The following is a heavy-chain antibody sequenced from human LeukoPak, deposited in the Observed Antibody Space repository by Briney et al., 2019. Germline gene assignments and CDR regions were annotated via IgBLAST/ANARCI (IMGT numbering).Heavy chain of an antibody. CDR2: IHHSGNS. J-gene: IGHJ5*02. V-gene: IGHV4-59*02. CDR1: GASVTDYY. CDR3: TRGHWGLQS. D-gene: IGHD7-27*01. Sequence: SETLSLTCTVSGASVTDYYWSWIRQSPGKGLEWISYIHHSGNSDYNPSLRSRVTTSLDTSKNQFSLTLISVTAADTAVYYCTRGHWGLQSWSQGTLVTVSS.